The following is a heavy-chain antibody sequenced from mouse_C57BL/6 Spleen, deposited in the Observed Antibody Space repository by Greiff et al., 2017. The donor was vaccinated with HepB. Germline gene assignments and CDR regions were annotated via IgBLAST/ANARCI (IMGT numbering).Heavy chain of an antibody. CDR3: ARIYGNSFDY. J-gene: IGHJ2*01. D-gene: IGHD2-1*01. V-gene: IGHV7-3*01. CDR2: IRNKANGYTT. CDR1: GFTFTDYY. Sequence: EVKVEESGGGLVQPGGSLSLSCAASGFTFTDYYMSWVRQPPGKALEWLGFIRNKANGYTTEYSASVKGRFTISRDNSQSILYLQMNALRAEDSATYYCARIYGNSFDYWGQGTTLTVSS.